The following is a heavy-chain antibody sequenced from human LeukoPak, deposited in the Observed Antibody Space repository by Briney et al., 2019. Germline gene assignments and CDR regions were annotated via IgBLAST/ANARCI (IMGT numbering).Heavy chain of an antibody. CDR3: ARDYSGYDSSDAFDI. CDR2: ISAYNGNT. D-gene: IGHD5-12*01. V-gene: IGHV1-18*04. J-gene: IGHJ3*02. CDR1: GYTFTGYY. Sequence: GASVKVSCKASGYTFTGYYMHWVRQAPGQGLEWMGWISAYNGNTNYAQKLQGRVTMTTDTSTSTAYMELRSLRSDDTAVYYCARDYSGYDSSDAFDIWGQGTMVTVSS.